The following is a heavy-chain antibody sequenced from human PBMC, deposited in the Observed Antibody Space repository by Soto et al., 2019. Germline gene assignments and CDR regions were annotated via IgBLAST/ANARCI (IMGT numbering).Heavy chain of an antibody. J-gene: IGHJ6*02. D-gene: IGHD3-3*01. V-gene: IGHV4-4*07. CDR1: GGSISSYY. CDR3: AREIYYDFWSGYYTMDV. Sequence: PSETLSLTCTVSGGSISSYYWSWIRQPAGKGLEWIGRIYTSGSTNYNPSLKSRVTMSVDTSKNQFSLKLSSVTAADTAVYYCAREIYYDFWSGYYTMDVWGQGTTVTVSS. CDR2: IYTSGST.